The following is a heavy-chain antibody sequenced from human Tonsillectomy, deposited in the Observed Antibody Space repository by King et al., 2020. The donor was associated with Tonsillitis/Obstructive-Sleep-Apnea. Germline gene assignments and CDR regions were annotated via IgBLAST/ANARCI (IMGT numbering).Heavy chain of an antibody. V-gene: IGHV6-1*01. D-gene: IGHD3-10*01. J-gene: IGHJ5*02. CDR2: TYYRSKWYN. CDR3: TRERTQGYYGTPFDP. CDR1: GDSVSINSAA. Sequence: VQLQQSGPGLVKPSQILSLTCAISGDSVSINSAACNWIRQSPSRGLEWLGRTYYRSKWYNDYAPSVKSRITINPDTSKNQFSLQMNSVTPEDTAVYYCTRERTQGYYGTPFDPWGQGTLVTVSS.